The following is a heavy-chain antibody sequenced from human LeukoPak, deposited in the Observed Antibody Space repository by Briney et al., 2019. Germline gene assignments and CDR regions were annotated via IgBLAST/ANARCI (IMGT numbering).Heavy chain of an antibody. CDR2: ISSSSYI. CDR1: GFTFSSYS. CDR3: ARDLNEYDSSGYYFPFDY. Sequence: PGGSLRLSCAASGFTFSSYSMNWVRQAPGKGLEWVSSISSSSYIYYADSVKGRFTISRDNAKNSLYLQMNSLRAEDTAVYYCARDLNEYDSSGYYFPFDYWGQGTLVTVSS. D-gene: IGHD3-22*01. V-gene: IGHV3-21*01. J-gene: IGHJ4*02.